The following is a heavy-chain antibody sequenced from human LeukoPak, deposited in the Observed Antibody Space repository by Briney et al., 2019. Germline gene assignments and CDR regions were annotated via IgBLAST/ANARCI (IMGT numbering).Heavy chain of an antibody. CDR2: INWNGGSK. Sequence: GGSQRLSCVGSGFTFDDHGLRWVRQGSGKGLEWVAGINWNGGSKGYADSVKGRFTISRDNAQNSLYLEMTSLRVDDTALYYCARTDGALWGQGTLVTVSS. D-gene: IGHD5-24*01. V-gene: IGHV3-20*04. CDR1: GFTFDDHG. CDR3: ARTDGAL. J-gene: IGHJ1*01.